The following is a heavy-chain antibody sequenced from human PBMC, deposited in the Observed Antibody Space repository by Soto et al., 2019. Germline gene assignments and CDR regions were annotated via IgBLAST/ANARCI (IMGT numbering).Heavy chain of an antibody. V-gene: IGHV3-23*01. Sequence: EVQLLESGGGLVQPGGYLRLSCAASGYTFGNYAMIWVRQAPGKGLEWVSTISGGGDGTYYADSVRGRFTISRENSRNTVYLQMNSLRAEDTAVYYCAKKGQGSLATYCSTGDRHYPFDIWGQGTMVTVSS. CDR3: AKKGQGSLATYCSTGDRHYPFDI. CDR1: GYTFGNYA. CDR2: ISGGGDGT. D-gene: IGHD2-8*01. J-gene: IGHJ3*02.